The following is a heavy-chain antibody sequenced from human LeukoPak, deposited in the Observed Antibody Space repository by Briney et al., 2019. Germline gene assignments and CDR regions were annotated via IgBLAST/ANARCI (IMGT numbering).Heavy chain of an antibody. Sequence: GGSLRLSCAASGFTFSSYAMSWVRQAPGKGLEWVPAISGSGGSTYYADSVKGRFTISRDNSKNTLYLQMNSLRAEDTAVYYCARHRAGYYDTSGYYYDYWGQGTLVTVSS. CDR2: ISGSGGST. D-gene: IGHD3-22*01. J-gene: IGHJ4*02. V-gene: IGHV3-23*01. CDR3: ARHRAGYYDTSGYYYDY. CDR1: GFTFSSYA.